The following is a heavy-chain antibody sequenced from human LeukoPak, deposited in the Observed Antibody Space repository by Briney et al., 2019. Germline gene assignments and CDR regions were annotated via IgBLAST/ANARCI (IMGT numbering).Heavy chain of an antibody. V-gene: IGHV4-38-2*02. J-gene: IGHJ4*02. CDR2: IYHSGNT. CDR3: ARDPRDYYDSSGYYDY. CDR1: GFSISSGYY. D-gene: IGHD3-22*01. Sequence: SETLSLTCTVSGFSISSGYYWGWIRQPPGKGLEWIGSIYHSGNTYYNPSLKSRVTISVDTSKNQFSLKLSSVTAADTAVYYCARDPRDYYDSSGYYDYWGQGILVTVSS.